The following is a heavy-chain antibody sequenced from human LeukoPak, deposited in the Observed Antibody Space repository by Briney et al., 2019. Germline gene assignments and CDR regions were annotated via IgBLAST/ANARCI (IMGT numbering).Heavy chain of an antibody. CDR1: GFSFSSYS. CDR2: ISSSSSYI. D-gene: IGHD6-19*01. V-gene: IGHV3-21*01. CDR3: ARSVIAVAGTVDY. Sequence: GGSLRLSCAASGFSFSSYSMNWVRQAPGKGLEWVPSISSSSSYIYYADSVKGRFTISRDNAKNSLYLQMNSLRAEDTAVYYCARSVIAVAGTVDYWGQGTLVTVSS. J-gene: IGHJ4*02.